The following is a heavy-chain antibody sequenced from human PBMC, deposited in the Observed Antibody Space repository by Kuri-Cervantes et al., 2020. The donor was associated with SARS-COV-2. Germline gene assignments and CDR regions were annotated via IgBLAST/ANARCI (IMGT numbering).Heavy chain of an antibody. V-gene: IGHV1-18*01. D-gene: IGHD3-22*01. CDR1: GHTFTSYG. CDR2: ISAYNGNT. Sequence: ASVKVSCKASGHTFTSYGISWVRQAPGQGLEWMGWISAYNGNTNYAQKLQGRVTMTTDTSTSTAYMELRSLRSDDTAVYYCAPGNYYDSSGYYRAEYFQHWGQGTLVTVSS. CDR3: APGNYYDSSGYYRAEYFQH. J-gene: IGHJ1*01.